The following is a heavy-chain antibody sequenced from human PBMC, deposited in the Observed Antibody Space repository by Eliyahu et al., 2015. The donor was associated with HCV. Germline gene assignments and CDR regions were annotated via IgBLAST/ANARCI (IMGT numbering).Heavy chain of an antibody. CDR1: GFTFXQYA. Sequence: EVQLVESGGGSVQPGGSLRLSCAAXGFTFXQYAMXWVRHAPGKGLXWVSGLSWXGESIAXVDSVKGRFAISRDNAKNSLYLQMNSLRPEDTALYYCVKDIDNGYYGDAFDHWGQGTLVTVSS. CDR3: VKDIDNGYYGDAFDH. CDR2: LSWXGESI. V-gene: IGHV3-9*01. D-gene: IGHD3-22*01. J-gene: IGHJ4*02.